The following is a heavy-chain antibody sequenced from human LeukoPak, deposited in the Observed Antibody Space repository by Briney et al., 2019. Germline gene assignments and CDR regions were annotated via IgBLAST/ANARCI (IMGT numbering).Heavy chain of an antibody. D-gene: IGHD3-22*01. V-gene: IGHV3-21*01. J-gene: IGHJ4*02. Sequence: PGGSLRLSCAASGFTFSSYSMNWVRQAPGKGLEWVSSISSSSSYIYYADSVKCRFTISRDKAKNSLYLQMNSLRAEDTAVYYCARVRVVVRYFDYWGQGTLVTVSS. CDR3: ARVRVVVRYFDY. CDR1: GFTFSSYS. CDR2: ISSSSSYI.